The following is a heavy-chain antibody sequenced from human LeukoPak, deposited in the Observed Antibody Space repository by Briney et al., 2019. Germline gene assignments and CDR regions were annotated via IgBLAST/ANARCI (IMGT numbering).Heavy chain of an antibody. CDR3: ARDGYSAHDGL. D-gene: IGHD5-12*01. J-gene: IGHJ4*02. CDR1: GGSISSYY. V-gene: IGHV4-59*01. Sequence: SETLSLTCTVSGGSISSYYWSWIRQPPGKGLKWIGNIYYSGYTTYSPSLRSRVTISVDTSKNQFSLKLSSVTAADTAVYYCARDGYSAHDGLWGQGTLVTVSS. CDR2: IYYSGYT.